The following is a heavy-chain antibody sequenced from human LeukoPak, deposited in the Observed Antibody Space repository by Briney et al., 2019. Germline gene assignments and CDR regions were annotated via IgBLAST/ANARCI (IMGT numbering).Heavy chain of an antibody. D-gene: IGHD2-2*01. J-gene: IGHJ6*03. CDR1: GYPINSAYY. CDR2: LYHPDST. V-gene: IGHV4-38-2*01. Sequence: SETLSLTCAVSGYPINSAYYWVWVRQPPGKGLESIGSLYHPDSTYYNPSLESRVSMSVDTSRNQFSLKLSFVTAADTAVYYCARQYDSYFYYYLDLWGTGTTVTVSS. CDR3: ARQYDSYFYYYLDL.